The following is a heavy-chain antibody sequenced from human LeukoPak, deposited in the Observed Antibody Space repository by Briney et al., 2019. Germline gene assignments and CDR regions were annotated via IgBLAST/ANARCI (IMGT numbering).Heavy chain of an antibody. CDR1: GYSFTSYW. CDR2: IYPGDSDT. CDR3: ARPPMIHGAFDI. J-gene: IGHJ3*02. D-gene: IGHD3-22*01. Sequence: GESLKISCKGSGYSFTSYWIGWVRPMPGKGLGWMGIIYPGDSDTRYSPSLQGQVTISADKSISTAYLQWSSLKASDTAMYYCARPPMIHGAFDIWGQGTMVTVSS. V-gene: IGHV5-51*01.